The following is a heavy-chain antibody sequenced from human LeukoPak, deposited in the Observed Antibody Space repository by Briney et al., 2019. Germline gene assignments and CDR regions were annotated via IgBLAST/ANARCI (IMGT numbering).Heavy chain of an antibody. CDR2: ISSSSSYI. Sequence: GGSLRLSCAASGFTFSSYGMNWVRQAPGKGLEWVSSISSSSSYIYYADSVKGRFTISRDNAKNSLYLQMNSLRAEDTAVYYCARESYDFWSGNRGNWFDPWGQGTLVTVSS. CDR3: ARESYDFWSGNRGNWFDP. CDR1: GFTFSSYG. J-gene: IGHJ5*02. D-gene: IGHD3-3*01. V-gene: IGHV3-21*01.